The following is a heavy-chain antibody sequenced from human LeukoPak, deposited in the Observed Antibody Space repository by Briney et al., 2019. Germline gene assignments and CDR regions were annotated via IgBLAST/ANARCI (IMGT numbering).Heavy chain of an antibody. Sequence: GGSLRLSCAASGFTFSSYWMSWVRQAPGKGLEWVANIKQDGSEKYYVDSVKGRFTISGDNAKNSLYLQMNSLRAEDTAVYYCARDGEYSSSSAAFDIWGQGTMVTVSS. V-gene: IGHV3-7*01. CDR2: IKQDGSEK. J-gene: IGHJ3*02. CDR3: ARDGEYSSSSAAFDI. CDR1: GFTFSSYW. D-gene: IGHD6-6*01.